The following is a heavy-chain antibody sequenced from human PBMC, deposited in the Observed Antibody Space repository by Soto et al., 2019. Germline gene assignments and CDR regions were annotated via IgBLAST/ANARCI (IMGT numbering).Heavy chain of an antibody. CDR3: AGDYGSGTGSYRFDF. D-gene: IGHD3-10*01. CDR2: IYNSGRT. Sequence: LTCTGSGGLISGFSLSWIRQPPGRGLEWIGYIYNSGRTVYNPSLKSRLTISMDTSKSQFSLRLTSVTAADAAIYYCAGDYGSGTGSYRFDFWGQGTLVTVSS. V-gene: IGHV4-59*01. CDR1: GGLISGFS. J-gene: IGHJ4*02.